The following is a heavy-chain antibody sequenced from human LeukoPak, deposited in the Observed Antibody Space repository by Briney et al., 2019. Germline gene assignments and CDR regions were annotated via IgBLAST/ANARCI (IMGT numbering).Heavy chain of an antibody. CDR1: GFTHRTSTAVG. J-gene: IGHJ4*02. V-gene: IGHV2-5*01. Sequence: SGPTLVKPTQTLTLTCTFSGFTHRTSTAVGVGWIRQPPGKALEWLAVIYWYDDKRYSPSLKSRLTITKDTSKNQVVLTMTNMDPMDTAIYYCAHTFYPSGRYFDYWGQGALVTVSS. CDR3: AHTFYPSGRYFDY. CDR2: IYWYDDK. D-gene: IGHD3-10*01.